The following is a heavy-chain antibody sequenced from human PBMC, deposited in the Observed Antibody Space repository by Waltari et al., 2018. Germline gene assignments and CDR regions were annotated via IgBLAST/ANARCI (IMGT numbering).Heavy chain of an antibody. CDR2: IYHSGST. Sequence: QVQLQESGPGLVKPSGTLSLTCAVSGGSISSRNWWSWVRQPPGKGLEWIGEIYHSGSTNYNPSLKRRVTISVDKSKNQFSLKLSSVTAADTAVYYCARESCSGGSCYQGYFDYWGQGTLVTVSS. CDR1: GGSISSRNW. CDR3: ARESCSGGSCYQGYFDY. J-gene: IGHJ4*02. D-gene: IGHD2-15*01. V-gene: IGHV4-4*02.